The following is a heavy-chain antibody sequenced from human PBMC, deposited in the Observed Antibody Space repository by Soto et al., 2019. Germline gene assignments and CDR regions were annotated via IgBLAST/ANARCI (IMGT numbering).Heavy chain of an antibody. J-gene: IGHJ5*02. CDR1: GDSVSSNTAS. Sequence: PSQTLSLTCAISGDSVSSNTASWNWIRRSPSRGLEWLGRTYFRSKWYNDYAVSVKSRIIISPDTSNNQFSLQLNSVTPEDTAVYFCAKGDNLGPKTGYAFDPWGQGIMVTVSS. V-gene: IGHV6-1*01. CDR2: TYFRSKWYN. D-gene: IGHD5-12*01. CDR3: AKGDNLGPKTGYAFDP.